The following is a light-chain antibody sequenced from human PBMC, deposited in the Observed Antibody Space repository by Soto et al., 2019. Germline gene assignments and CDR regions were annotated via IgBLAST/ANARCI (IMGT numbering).Light chain of an antibody. CDR2: GAS. CDR1: QGIGST. J-gene: IGKJ4*01. CDR3: QRYNNWPLT. V-gene: IGKV3-15*01. Sequence: EIVMTQSPATLSVSPGERAPLSCRASQGIGSTLAWYQQKPGQTPRLLIYGASTRATGVPARFSGSGSGTEFTLTINSLQSEDFAVYYCQRYNNWPLTFGGGTKVDIK.